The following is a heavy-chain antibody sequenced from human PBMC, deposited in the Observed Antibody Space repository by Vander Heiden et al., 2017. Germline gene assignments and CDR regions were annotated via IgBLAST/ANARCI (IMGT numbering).Heavy chain of an antibody. V-gene: IGHV4-59*01. J-gene: IGHJ5*02. CDR1: GGSISSYH. CDR3: ARENGGWFDP. D-gene: IGHD3-16*01. Sequence: QVQLQASGPGLVKPSETLSLTSNAPGGSISSYHWSWIRQPPGKGLEWIGYIYYSGSTNYHPSLKSRVTISVDTSKNQFSLKLSSVTAADTAVYSCARENGGWFDPWGQGTLVTVSS. CDR2: IYYSGST.